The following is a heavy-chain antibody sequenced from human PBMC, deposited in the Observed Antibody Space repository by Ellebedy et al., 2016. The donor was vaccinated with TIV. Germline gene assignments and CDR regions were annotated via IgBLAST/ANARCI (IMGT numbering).Heavy chain of an antibody. D-gene: IGHD4-17*01. J-gene: IGHJ3*02. V-gene: IGHV4-31*03. CDR3: ARDANDYGIDAFDI. CDR2: IYYSGRT. Sequence: SETLSLTCRVSGASIDSGGYYWNWIRHHPGKGLEWIGYIYYSGRTEYNPSLKSRVSMSVDPSKTQFSLRLTPVTAADTAVYFCARDANDYGIDAFDIWGHGTMVTVSA. CDR1: GASIDSGGYY.